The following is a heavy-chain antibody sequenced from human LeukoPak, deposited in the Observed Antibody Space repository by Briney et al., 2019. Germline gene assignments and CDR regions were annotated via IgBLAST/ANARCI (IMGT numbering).Heavy chain of an antibody. V-gene: IGHV3-74*01. CDR3: ATDDYRGLGY. Sequence: GGSLRLSCATSGITFSNYYMHWVRQVPGEGLVWVSHIIQDGSVTSYADSVEGRFTISRDNAKNTVYLQLNNLRAEDTAVYYCATDDYRGLGYWGQGTLVTVSS. CDR2: IIQDGSVT. D-gene: IGHD3-16*01. J-gene: IGHJ4*02. CDR1: GITFSNYY.